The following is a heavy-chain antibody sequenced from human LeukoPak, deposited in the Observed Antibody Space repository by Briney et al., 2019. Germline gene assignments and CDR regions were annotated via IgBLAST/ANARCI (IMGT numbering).Heavy chain of an antibody. CDR1: GYTFTSYG. D-gene: IGHD3-22*01. Sequence: GASVKVSCKASGYTFTSYGISWVRQAPGQGLEWMGWISAYNGNTNYAQKLQGRVTMTTDTSTSTAYMELRSLRSDDTAVYYCARAGYYDSSGGGFDYWGQGTLVTVSS. CDR2: ISAYNGNT. V-gene: IGHV1-18*01. J-gene: IGHJ4*02. CDR3: ARAGYYDSSGGGFDY.